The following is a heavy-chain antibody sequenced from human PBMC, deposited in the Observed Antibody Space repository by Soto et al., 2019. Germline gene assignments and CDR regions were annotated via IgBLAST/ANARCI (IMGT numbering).Heavy chain of an antibody. CDR3: ARDDDSWGLAPFDY. V-gene: IGHV1-69*01. CDR2: IIPIFGTA. D-gene: IGHD3-22*01. CDR1: GGTFSSYA. J-gene: IGHJ4*02. Sequence: QVQLVQSGAEVMKPGSSVKVSCKASGGTFSSYAISWVRQAPGQGLEWMGGIIPIFGTANYAQKFQGRVTITADESTSTAYMELSSLRSEDTAVYYCARDDDSWGLAPFDYWGQGTLVTVSS.